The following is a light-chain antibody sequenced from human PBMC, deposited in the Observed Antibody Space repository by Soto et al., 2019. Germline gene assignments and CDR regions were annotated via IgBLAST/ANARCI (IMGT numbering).Light chain of an antibody. CDR1: SSNIGNNY. V-gene: IGLV1-51*02. Sequence: QSVLTQPHSVSAAPGQEVTISGSGSSSNIGNNYVSWYQQLPGTAPKLLIYENNKRPSGIPDRFSGSKSGTSATLGITGLQTGDQADYYCGTWDSSLSVWVFGGGTKLTVL. J-gene: IGLJ3*02. CDR2: ENN. CDR3: GTWDSSLSVWV.